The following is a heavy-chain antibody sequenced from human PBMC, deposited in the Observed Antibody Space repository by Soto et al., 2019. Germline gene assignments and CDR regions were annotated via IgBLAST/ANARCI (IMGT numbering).Heavy chain of an antibody. CDR3: ARVRRTTDYYYYYMDV. CDR1: GGSFSGYY. D-gene: IGHD4-4*01. Sequence: SETLSLTCAVYGGSFSGYYWSWIRQPPGKGLEWIGEINHSGSTNYNPSLKSRVTISVDTSKNQFSRKLSSVTAADTAVYYCARVRRTTDYYYYYMDVWGKGTTVTVSS. J-gene: IGHJ6*03. CDR2: INHSGST. V-gene: IGHV4-34*01.